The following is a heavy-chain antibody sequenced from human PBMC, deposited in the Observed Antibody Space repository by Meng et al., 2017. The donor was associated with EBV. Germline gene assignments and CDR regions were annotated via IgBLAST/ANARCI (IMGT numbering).Heavy chain of an antibody. D-gene: IGHD5-12*01. CDR1: GGSLSSSSYY. Sequence: LLPESGPGLVKPSETLSHTCPVSGGSLSSSSYYWGWIRQPPGKGLEWIGSIYYSGSTYYNPSLKSRVTISVDTSKNQFSLKLSSVTAADTAVYYCARVVATIFTNWFDPWGQGTLVTV. V-gene: IGHV4-39*07. CDR3: ARVVATIFTNWFDP. J-gene: IGHJ5*02. CDR2: IYYSGST.